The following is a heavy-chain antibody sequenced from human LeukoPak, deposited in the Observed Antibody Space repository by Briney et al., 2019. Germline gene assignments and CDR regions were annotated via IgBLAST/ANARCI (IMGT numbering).Heavy chain of an antibody. CDR2: IYYSGST. CDR3: ARDRPPAPRGYFDY. D-gene: IGHD3-10*01. CDR1: GGSISSGGYY. J-gene: IGHJ4*02. V-gene: IGHV4-31*03. Sequence: SETLSLTCTVSGGSISSGGYYWSWIRQHPGKGLEWIGYIYYSGSTYYNPSLKSRVTISVDTSKNQFSLKLSSVTAADTAVYYCARDRPPAPRGYFDYWGQGTLVTVSS.